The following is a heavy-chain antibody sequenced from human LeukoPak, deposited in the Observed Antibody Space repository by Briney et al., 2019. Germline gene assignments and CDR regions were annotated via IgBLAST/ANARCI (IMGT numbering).Heavy chain of an antibody. CDR1: GYTFSDYY. CDR3: ARDPYYSDAGGFTLDF. Sequence: APVKVSCKASGYTFSDYYIHWLRQAPGQGLEWMGWVTPQSGGTKLTQSFQDRVTLTTDTSTSTAYMELARLTSDDTAVFFCARDPYYSDAGGFTLDFWGQGTLVTVSS. CDR2: VTPQSGGT. V-gene: IGHV1-2*02. J-gene: IGHJ4*02. D-gene: IGHD3-22*01.